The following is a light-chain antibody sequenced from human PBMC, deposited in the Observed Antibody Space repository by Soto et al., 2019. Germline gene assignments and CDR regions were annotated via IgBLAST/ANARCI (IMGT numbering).Light chain of an antibody. CDR1: QVITND. J-gene: IGKJ1*01. V-gene: IGKV1-17*01. CDR3: LQLNTYPWT. Sequence: DIQMTQSPSSLSASVGDRLTITCRASQVITNDLGWYQQKPGKAPKRLIYAAYTLQSGVPSRFSGSGSGTEFTLTISSLQPEDVATYYCLQLNTYPWTFGQGTKVDIK. CDR2: AAY.